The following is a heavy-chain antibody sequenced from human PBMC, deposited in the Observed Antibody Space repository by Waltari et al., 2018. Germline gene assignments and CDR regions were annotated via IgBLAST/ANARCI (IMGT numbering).Heavy chain of an antibody. J-gene: IGHJ6*03. CDR3: ARLYTPSYYYYYMDV. Sequence: QVQLQESGPGLVKPSETLSLTCTVSGGSISSYYWSWIRQPAGKGLEGNALIYTRGSTNYNHSLKSRVTMSVDTSKNQFSLKLSSVTAADTAVYYCARLYTPSYYYYYMDVWGKGTTVTISS. CDR1: GGSISSYY. CDR2: IYTRGST. D-gene: IGHD4-4*01. V-gene: IGHV4-4*07.